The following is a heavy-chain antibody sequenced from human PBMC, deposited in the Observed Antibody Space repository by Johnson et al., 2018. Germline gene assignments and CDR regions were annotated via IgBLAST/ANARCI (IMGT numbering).Heavy chain of an antibody. J-gene: IGHJ3*01. D-gene: IGHD1-26*01. CDR2: IYPGDSDT. Sequence: VQLVQSGAELKKPGESLRISCKGSGYNFPTYWLGWVRQMPGKGLEWMGLIYPGDSDTRYRPSFQGQGTRSADKSTTTAYLQWRSLKASDTAMYFFARVWGAWEAFDFWGQGTMVTVSS. CDR3: ARVWGAWEAFDF. CDR1: GYNFPTYW. V-gene: IGHV5-51*01.